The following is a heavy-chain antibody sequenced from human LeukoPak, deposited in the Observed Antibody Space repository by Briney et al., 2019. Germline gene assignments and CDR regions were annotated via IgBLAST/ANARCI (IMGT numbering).Heavy chain of an antibody. Sequence: PGGSLRLSCAASGFTFSYYAMSWVRQAPGKGLEWVSAISGSGDSTYYADSMKGRFTISRDNSKNTLYLQMNSLRAEDTAVYYCAKSAIFYYYYYMDVWGKGTTVTVSS. V-gene: IGHV3-23*01. CDR2: ISGSGDST. J-gene: IGHJ6*03. D-gene: IGHD2-2*02. CDR1: GFTFSYYA. CDR3: AKSAIFYYYYYMDV.